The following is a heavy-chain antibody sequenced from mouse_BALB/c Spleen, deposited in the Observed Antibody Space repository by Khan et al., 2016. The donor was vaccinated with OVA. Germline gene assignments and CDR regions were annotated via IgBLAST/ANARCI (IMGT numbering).Heavy chain of an antibody. V-gene: IGHV2-6-4*01. CDR3: ARAYYRYDGYYAMDY. CDR2: IWGGGGT. CDR1: GFSVSRYN. J-gene: IGHJ4*01. D-gene: IGHD2-14*01. Sequence: QVQLKESGPGLVAPSQCLSITCTVSGFSVSRYNIHWIRQAPGKGLEWLGMIWGGGGTDYYPNLKSRLNISKENSKCQVFLKMNSLQTDDTAMYYCARAYYRYDGYYAMDYWGQGTSVTVSS.